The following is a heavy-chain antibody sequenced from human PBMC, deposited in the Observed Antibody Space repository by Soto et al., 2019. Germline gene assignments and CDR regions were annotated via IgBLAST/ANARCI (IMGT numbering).Heavy chain of an antibody. CDR3: ARHPPYGPLVY. J-gene: IGHJ4*02. D-gene: IGHD4-17*01. CDR1: GDSGGFISSSSYH. V-gene: IGHV4-39*01. Sequence: QLQLQESGPGLVKPSENLSLTCTVSGDSGGFISSSSYHWGWIRQPPGKGLEWIGNIYYSGSTYYNPSLKRRVTIAGDTSKNQFALRLTSVTAADTAVYYCARHPPYGPLVYWGQGTLVTVSS. CDR2: IYYSGST.